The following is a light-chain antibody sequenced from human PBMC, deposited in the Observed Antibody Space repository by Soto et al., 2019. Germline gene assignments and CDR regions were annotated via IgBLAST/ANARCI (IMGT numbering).Light chain of an antibody. Sequence: QSVLTQPASVSGSPGQSITISCTGTSSDVGAYNYVSWYQQYPGKAPKLLIFDASNRPSGVSIRFSASKSGNTASLTISGLQAEDEADYYCTSYTSSSTHVFGTGTQLTVL. V-gene: IGLV2-14*03. CDR1: SSDVGAYNY. CDR3: TSYTSSSTHV. J-gene: IGLJ1*01. CDR2: DAS.